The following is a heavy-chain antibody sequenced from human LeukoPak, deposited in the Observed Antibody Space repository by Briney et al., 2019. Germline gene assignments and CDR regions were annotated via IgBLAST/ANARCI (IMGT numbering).Heavy chain of an antibody. Sequence: SETLSLTCTVSGGSISSSSYYWGWIRQPPGKGLEWIGEINHSGSTNYNPSLKSRVTISVDTSKKQFSLKLRSVTAADTAVYYCARPGYCSNTTCYSRFDPWGQGTLVTVSS. CDR1: GGSISSSSYY. CDR2: INHSGST. J-gene: IGHJ5*02. CDR3: ARPGYCSNTTCYSRFDP. V-gene: IGHV4-39*07. D-gene: IGHD2-2*01.